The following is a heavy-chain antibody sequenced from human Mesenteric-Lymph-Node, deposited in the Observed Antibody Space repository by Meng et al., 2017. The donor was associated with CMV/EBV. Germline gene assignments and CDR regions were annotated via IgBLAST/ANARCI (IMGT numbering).Heavy chain of an antibody. CDR2: IYYSGRT. D-gene: IGHD3-3*01. V-gene: IGHV4-39*07. CDR1: GGSISSSSYY. CDR3: ARSPLFDFWGGYYFDY. J-gene: IGHJ4*02. Sequence: GSLRLSCSVSGGSISSSSYYWGWSRQPPGKGLEWIASIYYSGRTHYNPPLKSRVTMSVDTSKNQFSLKLSSVTAADTAVYYCARSPLFDFWGGYYFDYWGQGALVTVSS.